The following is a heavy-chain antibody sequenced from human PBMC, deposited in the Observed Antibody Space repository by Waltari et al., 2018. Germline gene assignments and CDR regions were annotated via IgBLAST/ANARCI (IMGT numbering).Heavy chain of an antibody. V-gene: IGHV4-59*01. D-gene: IGHD3-10*01. J-gene: IGHJ4*02. CDR2: IYYSGST. CDR1: GGSISSYY. CDR3: ARTEWYYGSGSPPYFDY. Sequence: QVQLQESGPGLVKPSETLSLTCTVSGGSISSYYWSWIRQPPGKGLEWIGYIYYSGSTNYNPALKSRVTISVDRAKNQFSLNLTSVTAADTAVYYFARTEWYYGSGSPPYFDYWGQGTLVTVSS.